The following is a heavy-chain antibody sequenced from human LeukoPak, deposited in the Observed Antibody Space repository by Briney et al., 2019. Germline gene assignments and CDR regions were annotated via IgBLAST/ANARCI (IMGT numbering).Heavy chain of an antibody. D-gene: IGHD3-10*01. J-gene: IGHJ6*04. V-gene: IGHV3-30*18. Sequence: GGSLRLSCAASGFTFSSYGMHWVRQAPGKGLEWVAVKSYDGSNKYYADSVKGRFTISRDNSKNTLYLQMNSLRAEDTAVYYCAKDNYYGSGSYYSFLYGMDVWGKGTTVTVSS. CDR3: AKDNYYGSGSYYSFLYGMDV. CDR1: GFTFSSYG. CDR2: KSYDGSNK.